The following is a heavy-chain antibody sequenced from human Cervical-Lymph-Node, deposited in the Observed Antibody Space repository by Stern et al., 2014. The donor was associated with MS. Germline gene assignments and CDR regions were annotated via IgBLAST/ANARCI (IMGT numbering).Heavy chain of an antibody. V-gene: IGHV3-7*01. CDR3: ARGRDYFGP. J-gene: IGHJ4*02. CDR2: IKQDGSEK. CDR1: GLSFSDYW. Sequence: EVQLVEPGGGLAQPGGSLRLSCAASGLSFSDYWMSWVRQAPGKGLEWVAYIKQDGSEKYYLDSVKGRFTISRDNTKNSLSLQMNSLRAEDTAFYYCARGRDYFGPWGQGTLVTVSS.